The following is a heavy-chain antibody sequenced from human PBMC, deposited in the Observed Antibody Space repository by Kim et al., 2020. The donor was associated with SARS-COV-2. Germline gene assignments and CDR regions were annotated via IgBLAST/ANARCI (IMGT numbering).Heavy chain of an antibody. J-gene: IGHJ2*01. CDR1: GGSISSGGYY. V-gene: IGHV4-31*03. Sequence: SETLSLTCTVSGGSISSGGYYWSWIRQHPGKGLEWIGCIYYSGSTYYIPSLKSRVTISVDTSKNQFSLKLSSVTAADTAVYYCARVCFGETYQYFDLWGRGTLVTVSS. D-gene: IGHD3-10*01. CDR2: IYYSGST. CDR3: ARVCFGETYQYFDL.